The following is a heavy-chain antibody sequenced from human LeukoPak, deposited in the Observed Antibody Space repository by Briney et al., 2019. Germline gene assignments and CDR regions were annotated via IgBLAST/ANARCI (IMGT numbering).Heavy chain of an antibody. V-gene: IGHV3-48*04. CDR3: ARELGCSGGSCGFDY. J-gene: IGHJ4*02. CDR1: GFTFSTYS. CDR2: ISSSGSTI. D-gene: IGHD2-15*01. Sequence: PGGSLRLSCAASGFTFSTYSMNWVRQAPGKGLEWVSYISSSGSTIYYADSVKGRFTISRDNAKNSLYLQMNSLRAEDTAVYYCARELGCSGGSCGFDYWGQGTLVTVSS.